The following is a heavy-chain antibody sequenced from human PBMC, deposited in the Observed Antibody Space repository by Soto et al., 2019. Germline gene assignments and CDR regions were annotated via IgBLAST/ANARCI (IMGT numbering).Heavy chain of an antibody. CDR3: ATDASVGYCSGGSCYAFDY. Sequence: ASVKVSGKVSGYTLTELSMHWVRQAPGKGREGMGGFDPEDGETIYAQKFQGRVTMTEDTSTDTAYMELSSLRSEETAVYYSATDASVGYCSGGSCYAFDYWGKGTLVTVSS. CDR1: GYTLTELS. CDR2: FDPEDGET. D-gene: IGHD2-15*01. V-gene: IGHV1-24*01. J-gene: IGHJ4*02.